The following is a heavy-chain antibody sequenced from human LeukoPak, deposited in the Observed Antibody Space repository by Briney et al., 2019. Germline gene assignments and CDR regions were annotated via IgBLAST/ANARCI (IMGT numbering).Heavy chain of an antibody. V-gene: IGHV3-23*01. D-gene: IGHD6-6*01. Sequence: GGSLRLSCVASEFTFNNYAMAWVRQGPGKGLEWVSSISGSGGNTYYADSVKGRFTISRDNAKNSLYLQMNSLRAEDTAVYYCARGGAARPDFWGQGTLVTVSS. J-gene: IGHJ4*02. CDR1: EFTFNNYA. CDR3: ARGGAARPDF. CDR2: ISGSGGNT.